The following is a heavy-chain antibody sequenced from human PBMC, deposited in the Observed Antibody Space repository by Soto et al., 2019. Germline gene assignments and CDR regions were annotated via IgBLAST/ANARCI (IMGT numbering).Heavy chain of an antibody. D-gene: IGHD2-15*01. J-gene: IGHJ4*02. V-gene: IGHV4-30-4*01. Sequence: PLSLTCSDSGDCISSGDYYWSWIRQPPGKGLEWIGYIYHTGSTYYNPSLGSRLIISVDTSKNHFSLRLTSLTAADAAVYYCATSDATGHRLWGQGALVTVSS. CDR2: IYHTGST. CDR1: GDCISSGDYY. CDR3: ATSDATGHRL.